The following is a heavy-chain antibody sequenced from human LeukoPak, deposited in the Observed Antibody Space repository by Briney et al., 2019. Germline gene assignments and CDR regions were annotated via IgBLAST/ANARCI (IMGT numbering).Heavy chain of an antibody. CDR1: GFTFSSYG. CDR3: ARPDSSGYSDYFDY. Sequence: GGSLRLSCAASGFTFSSYGMHWVRQAPGKGLEWVAFIRYDGSNKYYADSVKGRFTISRDNSKNTLYLQMNSLRAEDTAVYYCARPDSSGYSDYFDYWGQGTLVTVSS. D-gene: IGHD3-22*01. V-gene: IGHV3-30*02. CDR2: IRYDGSNK. J-gene: IGHJ4*02.